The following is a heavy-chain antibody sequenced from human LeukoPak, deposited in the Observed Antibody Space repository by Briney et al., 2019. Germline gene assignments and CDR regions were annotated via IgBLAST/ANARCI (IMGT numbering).Heavy chain of an antibody. CDR3: ATPALGRRLYYYDY. CDR2: IRTKSDGETV. V-gene: IGHV3-15*01. CDR1: GFTFSSAC. Sequence: GGSLRLSCAASGFTFSSACLSWDRQAPGKGLEWVGRIRTKSDGETVDYAAPVKGRFTISRDDSKNTLFLQMNSLKTEDTAVYYCATPALGRRLYYYDYWGQGTLVTVSP. D-gene: IGHD3-16*01. J-gene: IGHJ4*02.